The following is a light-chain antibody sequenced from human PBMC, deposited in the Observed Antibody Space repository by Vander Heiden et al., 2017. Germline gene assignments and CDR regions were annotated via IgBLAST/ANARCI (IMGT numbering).Light chain of an antibody. V-gene: IGKV1-39*01. J-gene: IGKJ2*01. CDR1: QSISSY. Sequence: DIQMTQSPSSLSASVGDRVTITCRASQSISSYLNWYQQKPGQAPKLLIYAASSLHSGVPSRFSGSGSGTDFTLKISSVEAEDVAAYYCRQGLQTPYTFGHGTKVDIK. CDR3: RQGLQTPYT. CDR2: AAS.